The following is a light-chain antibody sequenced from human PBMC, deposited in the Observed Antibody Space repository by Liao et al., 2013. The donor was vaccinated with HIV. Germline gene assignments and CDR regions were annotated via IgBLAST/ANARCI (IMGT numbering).Light chain of an antibody. Sequence: SYELTQPPSVSVSPGLTATIPCSGDKLGDKYACWFQQKPGQSPVLVIYQDSKRPSGIPERFSGSNSGNTATLTISGTQAMDEADYYCQAWDSSTGVFGGGTKLTVL. CDR1: KLGDKY. CDR2: QDS. J-gene: IGLJ2*01. CDR3: QAWDSSTGV. V-gene: IGLV3-1*01.